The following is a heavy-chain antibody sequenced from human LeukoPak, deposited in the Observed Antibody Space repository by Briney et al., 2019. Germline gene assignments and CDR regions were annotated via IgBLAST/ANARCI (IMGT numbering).Heavy chain of an antibody. CDR3: ARGARVVPAGVGFDP. J-gene: IGHJ5*02. V-gene: IGHV4-59*01. Sequence: SETLSLTCTVSGGSISSYYWSWIRQPPGKGLEWIGYIYYSGSTNYNPSLKSRVTISVDTSKNQFSLKLSSVTAADTAVYYCARGARVVPAGVGFDPWGQGTLVTVSS. CDR2: IYYSGST. D-gene: IGHD2-2*01. CDR1: GGSISSYY.